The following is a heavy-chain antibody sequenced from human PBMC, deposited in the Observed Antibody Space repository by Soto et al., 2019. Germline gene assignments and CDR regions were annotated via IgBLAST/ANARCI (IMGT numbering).Heavy chain of an antibody. CDR3: ARDDVSAKLYDYYGMDV. Sequence: GGSLRLSCAASGFTFRSYWMNWVRQAPGKGLEWVANIKQDGSEKNYVDSMKGRSTISRNNAKSSLHLQMNSLRAEDTAVYYCARDDVSAKLYDYYGMDVWGQGTTVTVSS. D-gene: IGHD2-21*01. CDR2: IKQDGSEK. CDR1: GFTFRSYW. J-gene: IGHJ6*02. V-gene: IGHV3-7*03.